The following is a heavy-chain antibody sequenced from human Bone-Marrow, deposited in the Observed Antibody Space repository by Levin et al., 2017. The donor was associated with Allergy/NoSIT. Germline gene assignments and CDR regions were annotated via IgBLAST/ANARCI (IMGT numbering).Heavy chain of an antibody. CDR2: VFNTGST. CDR3: ARDRYGENYYGTFDY. D-gene: IGHD4/OR15-4a*01. CDR1: GGSISNYY. V-gene: IGHV4-4*07. Sequence: SQTLSLTCTVSGGSISNYYWTWIRPSAGKGLEWIGRVFNTGSTIYNPSLRSRLTMSIDTSKNQFSLRLNSVTAADTAVYYCARDRYGENYYGTFDYWGQGTLVTVSS. J-gene: IGHJ4*02.